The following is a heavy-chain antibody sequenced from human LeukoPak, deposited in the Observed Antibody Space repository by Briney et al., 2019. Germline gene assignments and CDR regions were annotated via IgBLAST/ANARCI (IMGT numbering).Heavy chain of an antibody. Sequence: GASVKVSCKTSGYTFTTHGISWVRQAPGQGLEWMGWINPNSGGTNYAQKFQGRVTMTRDTSISTAYMELSRLRSDDTAVYYCARDRDSGPYYYYYMDVWGKGTTVTVSS. CDR3: ARDRDSGPYYYYYMDV. CDR1: GYTFTTHG. CDR2: INPNSGGT. J-gene: IGHJ6*03. D-gene: IGHD1-26*01. V-gene: IGHV1-2*02.